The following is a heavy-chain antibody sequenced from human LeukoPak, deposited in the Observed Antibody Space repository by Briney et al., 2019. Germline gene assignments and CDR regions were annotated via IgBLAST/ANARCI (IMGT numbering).Heavy chain of an antibody. CDR3: ARGHYGRNRYFDI. CDR1: GYTFRSYE. D-gene: IGHD4-23*01. J-gene: IGHJ4*02. Sequence: ASVTVSCKASGYTFRSYEINWVRQAPGQGLEWVGWIHPNSGKTGYAQKFQGRVTMTRDTSTETAFMELSSLKFDDTAIFYCARGHYGRNRYFDIWGQGTLVTVSS. V-gene: IGHV1-8*01. CDR2: IHPNSGKT.